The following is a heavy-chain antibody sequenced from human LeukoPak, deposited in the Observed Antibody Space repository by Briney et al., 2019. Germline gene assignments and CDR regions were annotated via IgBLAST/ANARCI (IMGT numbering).Heavy chain of an antibody. Sequence: ASVKVSCKASGYTFTGYYMHWVRQAPGQGLEWMGWINPNSGGTNYAQKFQGRVTMTRDTSISTAYMELSRLRSDDTAVYYCARGDVLLWFGEPIDYWGQGTLVTVSS. CDR3: ARGDVLLWFGEPIDY. CDR1: GYTFTGYY. D-gene: IGHD3-10*01. CDR2: INPNSGGT. J-gene: IGHJ4*02. V-gene: IGHV1-2*02.